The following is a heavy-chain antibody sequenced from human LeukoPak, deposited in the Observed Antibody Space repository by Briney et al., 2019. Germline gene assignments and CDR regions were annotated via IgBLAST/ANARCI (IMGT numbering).Heavy chain of an antibody. CDR1: GYTFTSYG. D-gene: IGHD3-3*01. CDR2: ISAYNGNA. V-gene: IGHV1-18*01. Sequence: GASVKVSCKASGYTFTSYGISWVRQAPGQGLEWMGWISAYNGNANYAQKLQGRVTMTTDTSTSTAYMELRSLRSDDTAVYYCARGYYDFWSGYYSYYYYYMDVWGKGTTVTVSS. CDR3: ARGYYDFWSGYYSYYYYYMDV. J-gene: IGHJ6*03.